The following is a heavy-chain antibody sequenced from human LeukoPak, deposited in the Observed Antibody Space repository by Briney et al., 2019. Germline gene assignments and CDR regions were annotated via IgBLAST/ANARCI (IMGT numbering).Heavy chain of an antibody. CDR3: ARSAAYGGNSEGDY. CDR1: GFTFSSYS. V-gene: IGHV3-21*01. Sequence: GGSLRLSCAASGFTFSSYSMNWVRRAPGKGLEWVSSISSSSSCIYYADSVKGRFTISRDNAKNSLYLQMNSLRAEDTAVYYCARSAAYGGNSEGDYWGQGTLVTVSS. J-gene: IGHJ4*02. D-gene: IGHD4-23*01. CDR2: ISSSSSCI.